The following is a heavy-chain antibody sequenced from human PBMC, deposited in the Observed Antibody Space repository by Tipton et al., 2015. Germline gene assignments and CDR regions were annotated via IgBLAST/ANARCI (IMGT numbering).Heavy chain of an antibody. CDR3: GKDDGYNYGGTIEH. V-gene: IGHV3-9*01. CDR2: ISWNSISI. CDR1: GLTFARYA. D-gene: IGHD5-24*01. J-gene: IGHJ4*02. Sequence: SLRLSCAASGLTFARYAMSWVRQAPGKGLEWVSGISWNSISIGYADSVKGRFTISRDNVKKSLYLEMNSLRADDTALYYCGKDDGYNYGGTIEHWGQGTLVTVSS.